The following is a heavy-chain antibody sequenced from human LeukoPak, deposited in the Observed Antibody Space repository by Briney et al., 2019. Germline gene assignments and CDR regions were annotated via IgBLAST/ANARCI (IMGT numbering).Heavy chain of an antibody. D-gene: IGHD6-19*01. V-gene: IGHV4-34*01. CDR1: GGSFSGYY. Sequence: SETLSITCAVYGGSFSGYYWSWIRQPPGKGLEWIGEINHSGSTNYNPSLKSRVTISVDTSKNQFSLKLSSVTAADTAVYYCARGSRIAVAEGWGQGTLVTVSS. CDR2: INHSGST. CDR3: ARGSRIAVAEG. J-gene: IGHJ4*02.